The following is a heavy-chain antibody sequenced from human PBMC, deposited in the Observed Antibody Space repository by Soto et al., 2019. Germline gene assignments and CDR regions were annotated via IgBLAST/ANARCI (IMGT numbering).Heavy chain of an antibody. Sequence: QVQLVQSGAEVKKPGSSVKVSCKASGGTFSSYAISWVRQAPGQGLEWMGGIIPIFGTANYAQKFQGRVTITADESTSTAYMELSSLRSEDTAVYYCARDRPKYYYDRSGYYNNWFDPWGQGTLVTVSS. D-gene: IGHD3-22*01. CDR1: GGTFSSYA. CDR3: ARDRPKYYYDRSGYYNNWFDP. J-gene: IGHJ5*02. V-gene: IGHV1-69*01. CDR2: IIPIFGTA.